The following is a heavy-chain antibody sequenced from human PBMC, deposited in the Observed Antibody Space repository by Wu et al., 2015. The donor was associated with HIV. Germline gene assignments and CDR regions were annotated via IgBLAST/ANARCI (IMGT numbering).Heavy chain of an antibody. CDR3: TTLRGGYYSGSDIPAAFDI. V-gene: IGHV1-24*01. CDR2: FDPKDGEI. D-gene: IGHD3-10*01. CDR1: GYTLSKLS. Sequence: QVPLVQSGAEVRKPGASVKVSCKVSGYTLSKLSMHWVRQTPGKGLEWMGGFDPKDGEIIYAQNFQGRLTLTEGTSTDTAYVELRSLRFEDTAVYYCTTLRGGYYSGSDIPAAFDIWGQGTIVTVSS. J-gene: IGHJ3*02.